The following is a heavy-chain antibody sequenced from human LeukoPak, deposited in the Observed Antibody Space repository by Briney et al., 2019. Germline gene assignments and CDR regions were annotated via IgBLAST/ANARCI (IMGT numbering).Heavy chain of an antibody. D-gene: IGHD3-22*01. CDR2: TIPIFGTA. Sequence: ASVKVSRKASGGTFSSYAISWVRQAPGQGLEWMGRTIPIFGTANYAQKFQGRVTITTEESTSTAYMELSSLRSEETAVYYCARAGDSSGYYYVGYFDYWGQGTLVTVSS. CDR1: GGTFSSYA. CDR3: ARAGDSSGYYYVGYFDY. J-gene: IGHJ4*02. V-gene: IGHV1-69*05.